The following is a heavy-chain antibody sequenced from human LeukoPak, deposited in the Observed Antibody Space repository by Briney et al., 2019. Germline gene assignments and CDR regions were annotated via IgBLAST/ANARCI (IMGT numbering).Heavy chain of an antibody. CDR3: ARVLGKSQTVTVFPFDY. D-gene: IGHD4-11*01. Sequence: GGSLRLSCAASGFTFSSYWMSWVRQAPGKGLEWVANIKQDGSEKYYVDSVKGRFTISRDNAKNSLYLQMNSLRAEDTAVYYCARVLGKSQTVTVFPFDYWGQGTLVTVSS. CDR2: IKQDGSEK. CDR1: GFTFSSYW. J-gene: IGHJ4*02. V-gene: IGHV3-7*01.